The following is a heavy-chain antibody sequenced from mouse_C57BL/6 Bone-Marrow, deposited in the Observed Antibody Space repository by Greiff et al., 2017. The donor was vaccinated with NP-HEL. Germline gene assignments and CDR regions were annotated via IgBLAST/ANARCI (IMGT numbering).Heavy chain of an antibody. Sequence: QFQLQQPGAELVRPGTSVKLSCKASGYTFTSYWMHWVKQRPGQGLEWIGVIDPSDSYTNYNQKFKGKATLTVDTSSSTAYMQLSSLTSEDSAVYYCARGGYDYDDFDYWGQGTTLTVSS. CDR3: ARGGYDYDDFDY. CDR2: IDPSDSYT. D-gene: IGHD2-4*01. CDR1: GYTFTSYW. V-gene: IGHV1-59*01. J-gene: IGHJ2*01.